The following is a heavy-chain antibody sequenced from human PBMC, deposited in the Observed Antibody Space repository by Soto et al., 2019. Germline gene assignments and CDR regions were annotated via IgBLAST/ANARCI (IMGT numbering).Heavy chain of an antibody. D-gene: IGHD5-12*01. CDR1: GFTFSDYY. CDR3: ARDQGDVDIVGWFDP. CDR2: ISSSSSYT. V-gene: IGHV3-11*06. J-gene: IGHJ5*02. Sequence: GGSLRLSCAASGFTFSDYYMSWIRQAPGKGLEWVSYISSSSSYTNYADSVKGRFTISRDNAKNSLYLQMNSLRAEDTAVYYCARDQGDVDIVGWFDPWGQGTLVTVSS.